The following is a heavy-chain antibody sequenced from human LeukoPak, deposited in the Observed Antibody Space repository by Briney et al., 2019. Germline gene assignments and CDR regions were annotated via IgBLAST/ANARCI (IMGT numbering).Heavy chain of an antibody. J-gene: IGHJ4*02. CDR3: ARDAIAAAGTEPSDY. Sequence: ASVKVSCKASGYTFTSYGISWVRQAPGQGLEWMGWISAYNGNTNYAQKLQGRVTMTTDTSTSTAYMELRSLRSDDTAVYYCARDAIAAAGTEPSDYWGQGTLVTVSS. D-gene: IGHD6-13*01. CDR2: ISAYNGNT. CDR1: GYTFTSYG. V-gene: IGHV1-18*01.